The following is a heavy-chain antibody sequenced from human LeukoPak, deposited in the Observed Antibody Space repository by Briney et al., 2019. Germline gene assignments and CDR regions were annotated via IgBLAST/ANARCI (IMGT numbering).Heavy chain of an antibody. J-gene: IGHJ5*02. V-gene: IGHV1-18*01. D-gene: IGHD3-3*01. CDR1: GYTFTSYG. Sequence: ASVTVSCKASGYTFTSYGISWLRQAPGQGREWMGWISAYNGNTNYAQKFQGRVTITTDESTSTAYMELSSLRSDDTAVYYCARDDYDFWSGLKGGFDPWGQGTLVTVSS. CDR2: ISAYNGNT. CDR3: ARDDYDFWSGLKGGFDP.